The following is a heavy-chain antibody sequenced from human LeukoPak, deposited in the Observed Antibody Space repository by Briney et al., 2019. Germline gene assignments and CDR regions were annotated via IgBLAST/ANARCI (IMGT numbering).Heavy chain of an antibody. CDR1: GGSISSYY. CDR3: ARELANYYDSSGDAFDI. CDR2: IYYSGGT. D-gene: IGHD3-22*01. Sequence: PSETLSLTCTVSGGSISSYYWSWVRQPPGKGLEWIGYIYYSGGTNYNPSLKSRVTISVDTSKNQFSLKLSSVTAADTAVYYCARELANYYDSSGDAFDIWGQGTMVTVSS. V-gene: IGHV4-59*01. J-gene: IGHJ3*02.